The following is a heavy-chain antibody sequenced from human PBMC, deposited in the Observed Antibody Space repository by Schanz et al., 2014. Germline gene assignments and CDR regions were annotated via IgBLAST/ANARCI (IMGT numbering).Heavy chain of an antibody. CDR1: AYTFTGYY. D-gene: IGHD1-26*01. V-gene: IGHV1-46*01. Sequence: QVQLVQSGAEVKEPGASVKVSCKASAYTFTGYYIHWVRQAPGQGLEWMATINPSGGSTSFAQKFQGRVTMTRATSTSTVNMELTSLRSEDTAVYYCARDPYSASYFPSPPLYGLDVWGQGTTVTVSS. J-gene: IGHJ6*02. CDR3: ARDPYSASYFPSPPLYGLDV. CDR2: INPSGGST.